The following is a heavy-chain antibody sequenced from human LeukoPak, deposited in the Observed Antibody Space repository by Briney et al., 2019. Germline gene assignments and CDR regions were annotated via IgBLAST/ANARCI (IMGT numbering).Heavy chain of an antibody. CDR1: GFNISPYS. J-gene: IGHJ4*02. V-gene: IGHV3-7*01. CDR2: INKDGSEK. Sequence: GGSLRLSCAASGFNISPYSLSWHRQTPGKGLEWVAYINKDGSEKAYVDSVKGRFTISRDNAKGSLYLQLNSLSAEDTGVYYCARGFQLGDFPVWGQGTLVTVSS. CDR3: ARGFQLGDFPV. D-gene: IGHD2-21*02.